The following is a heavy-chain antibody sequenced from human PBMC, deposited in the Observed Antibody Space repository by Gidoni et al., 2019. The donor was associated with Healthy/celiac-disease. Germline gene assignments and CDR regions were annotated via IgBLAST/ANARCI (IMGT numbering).Heavy chain of an antibody. CDR2: ISSSSSYI. CDR1: GFTYSSYS. V-gene: IGHV3-21*01. D-gene: IGHD2-2*01. J-gene: IGHJ4*02. Sequence: EVQLVESGGGLVKPGGSLRLSCAASGFTYSSYSMNWVRQAPGKGLGWVSSISSSSSYIYYADSVKGRFTISRDNAKNSLYLQMNSLRAEDTAVYYCARDSGEDIVVVPAAPTHFDYWGQGTLVTVSS. CDR3: ARDSGEDIVVVPAAPTHFDY.